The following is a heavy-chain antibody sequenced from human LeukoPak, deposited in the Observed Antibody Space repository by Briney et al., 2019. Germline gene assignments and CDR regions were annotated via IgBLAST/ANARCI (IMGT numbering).Heavy chain of an antibody. Sequence: SETLSLTCAVYGGSFSGYYWSWIRQPPGKGLEWIGEINHSGSTNYNPSLKSRVTISVDTSKSQFSLKLSSVTAADTAVYYCARGRGYMDVWGKGTTVTVSS. CDR3: ARGRGYMDV. V-gene: IGHV4-34*01. J-gene: IGHJ6*03. CDR2: INHSGST. CDR1: GGSFSGYY.